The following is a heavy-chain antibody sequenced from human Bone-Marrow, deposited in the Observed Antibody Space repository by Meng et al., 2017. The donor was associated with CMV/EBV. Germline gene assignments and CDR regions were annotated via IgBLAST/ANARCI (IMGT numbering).Heavy chain of an antibody. D-gene: IGHD2-2*01. V-gene: IGHV3-69-1*01. Sequence: GGSLRLTCAASGFTFNVYSLNWVRQAPGRGLEWISYISRSSSIYYADSVKGRFTISRDNAKNSLYLQMNSLRVEDTAVYYCARVSGYCSNNNCQWVGGEGHYYYAMDVWGQATTATSSS. CDR3: ARVSGYCSNNNCQWVGGEGHYYYAMDV. CDR2: ISRSSSI. J-gene: IGHJ6*02. CDR1: GFTFNVYS.